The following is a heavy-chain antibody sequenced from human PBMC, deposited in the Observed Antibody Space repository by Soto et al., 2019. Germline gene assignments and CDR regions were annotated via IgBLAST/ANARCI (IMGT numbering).Heavy chain of an antibody. CDR2: ISAYNGNT. CDR3: ARDMSYYTFRAFDI. D-gene: IGHD3-3*01. Sequence: ASVKVSCKASGYTFTSYGISWVRQAPGQGLEWMGWISAYNGNTNYAQKLQGRVTMTTDTSTSTAYMEFRSLRSYDTAVYYCARDMSYYTFRAFDIWGQGTMVTVSS. CDR1: GYTFTSYG. V-gene: IGHV1-18*01. J-gene: IGHJ3*02.